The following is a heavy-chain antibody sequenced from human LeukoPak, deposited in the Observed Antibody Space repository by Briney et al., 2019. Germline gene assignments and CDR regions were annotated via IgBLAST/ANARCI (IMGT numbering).Heavy chain of an antibody. V-gene: IGHV3-74*01. CDR3: ARAQGTVPSDY. D-gene: IGHD1-1*01. Sequence: GGSLRLSCAASGFTFSSYWMHWVRQAPGKGLVWVSRINSDGSSTSYADSVKGRFTISRDNAKNTLYLQMNSLGAEDTAVYYCARAQGTVPSDYWGQGTLVTVSS. J-gene: IGHJ4*02. CDR2: INSDGSST. CDR1: GFTFSSYW.